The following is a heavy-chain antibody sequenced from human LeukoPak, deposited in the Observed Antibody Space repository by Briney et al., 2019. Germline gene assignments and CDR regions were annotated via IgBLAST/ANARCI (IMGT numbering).Heavy chain of an antibody. CDR1: GFTVSSNY. V-gene: IGHV3-53*05. CDR2: IYSGGST. Sequence: PGGSLRLSCAASGFTVSSNYMSWVRQAPGKGLEWVSVIYSGGSTYYADSVKGRFTISRDNSKNSLYLQMNSLRGEDTAVYYCARGMDYDILAGPPDYWGQGTLVTVSS. D-gene: IGHD3-9*01. J-gene: IGHJ4*02. CDR3: ARGMDYDILAGPPDY.